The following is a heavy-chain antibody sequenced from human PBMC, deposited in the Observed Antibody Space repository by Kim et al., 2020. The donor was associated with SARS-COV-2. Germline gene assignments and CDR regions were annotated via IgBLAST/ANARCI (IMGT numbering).Heavy chain of an antibody. CDR1: GYIFSSYT. CDR2: MNPNTGNI. D-gene: IGHD1-26*01. J-gene: IGHJ3*02. V-gene: IGHV1-8*01. CDR3: ARRMTFDAGAYDALDI. Sequence: ASVKVSCKASGYIFSSYTINWVRQAPGQGLEWMGWMNPNTGNIGYPQKFQGRLTMTSDPSISTAYMELSSLTSEDAAVYYCARRMTFDAGAYDALDIWGQGTVVTVSS.